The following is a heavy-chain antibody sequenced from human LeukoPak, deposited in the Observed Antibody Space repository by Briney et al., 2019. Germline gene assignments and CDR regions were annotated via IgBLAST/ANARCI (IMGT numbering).Heavy chain of an antibody. CDR1: GGSFSGYY. Sequence: SETLSLTCAAYGGSFSGYYWSWIRQPPGKGLEWIGEINHSGSTNYNPSLKSRVTISVDTSKNQFSLKLSSVTAADPAVYYCARGHLGNPSLWGVEPLGQGTLGNGSS. J-gene: IGHJ5*02. D-gene: IGHD3-16*01. CDR3: ARGHLGNPSLWGVEP. CDR2: INHSGST. V-gene: IGHV4-34*01.